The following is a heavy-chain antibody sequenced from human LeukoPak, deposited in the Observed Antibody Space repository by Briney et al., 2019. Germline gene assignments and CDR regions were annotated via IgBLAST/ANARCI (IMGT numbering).Heavy chain of an antibody. CDR2: ISYDGSNK. J-gene: IGHJ6*02. D-gene: IGHD3-9*01. CDR1: GFTFSSYG. Sequence: GGSLRLSCAASGFTFSSYGMHWVRQAPGKGLEWVAVISYDGSNKYYADSVKSRFTISRDNSKNTLYLQMNSLRAEDTAVYYCAKDRGTFDWLSSDYYYYGMDVWGQGTTVTVSS. V-gene: IGHV3-30*18. CDR3: AKDRGTFDWLSSDYYYYGMDV.